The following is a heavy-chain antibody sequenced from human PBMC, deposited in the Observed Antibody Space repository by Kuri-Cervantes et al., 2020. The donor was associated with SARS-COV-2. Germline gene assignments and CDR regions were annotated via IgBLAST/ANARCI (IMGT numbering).Heavy chain of an antibody. CDR2: VYVSGTT. CDR3: ARDRKTVGWYFDL. J-gene: IGHJ2*01. Sequence: SQTLSLTCAVYGGSFSGYHWNWIRQPAGKRLEWIGRVYVSGTTSYNPSLKSRLTISTDTSRNQFSLRLNSVTAADTAVYYCARDRKTVGWYFDLWGRGTLVTDSS. V-gene: IGHV4-4*07. D-gene: IGHD4-11*01. CDR1: GGSFSGYH.